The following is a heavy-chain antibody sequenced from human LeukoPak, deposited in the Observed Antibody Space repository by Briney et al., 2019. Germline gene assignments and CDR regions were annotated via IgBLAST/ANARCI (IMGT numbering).Heavy chain of an antibody. CDR2: IVDSGGST. D-gene: IGHD1-26*01. V-gene: IGHV3-23*01. CDR1: GFTFSSYA. CDR3: AKGSFGSGSYHFDY. J-gene: IGHJ4*02. Sequence: GGSRRLSYTASGFTFSSYAMSWVRQAPGKGLEWVSAIVDSGGSTYYADSVKGRFTISRDNSKNTLYLQVNSLRAEDTAVYYCAKGSFGSGSYHFDYWGQGTLVTVSS.